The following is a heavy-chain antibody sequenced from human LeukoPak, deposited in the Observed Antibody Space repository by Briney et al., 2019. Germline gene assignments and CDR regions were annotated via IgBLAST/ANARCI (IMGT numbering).Heavy chain of an antibody. J-gene: IGHJ3*02. D-gene: IGHD6-19*01. CDR1: GFTFSSYS. CDR2: ISSSSSYI. CDR3: ARDDGLSAFDI. V-gene: IGHV3-21*01. Sequence: KAGGSLRLSCAASGFTFSSYSMNWVRQAPGKGLEWVSSISSSSSYIYYADSVRGRFTISRDNAKNSLYLQMNSLRAEDTAVYYCARDDGLSAFDIWGQGTMVTVSS.